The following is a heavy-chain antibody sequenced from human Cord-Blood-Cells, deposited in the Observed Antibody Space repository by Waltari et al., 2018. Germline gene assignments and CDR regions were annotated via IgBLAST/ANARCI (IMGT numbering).Heavy chain of an antibody. CDR2: ISSSCSTI. D-gene: IGHD4-17*01. CDR1: GFTFSDYY. V-gene: IGHV3-11*01. Sequence: QVQLVESGGGLVKPGGSLRLSCAASGFTFSDYYMSWIRQAPGTGLEWVSYISSSCSTIYYADSVKGRFTISRDNAKNSLYLQMNSLRAEDTAVYYGARDVQHDYGDYRHSSYFDYWGQGTLVTVSS. CDR3: ARDVQHDYGDYRHSSYFDY. J-gene: IGHJ4*02.